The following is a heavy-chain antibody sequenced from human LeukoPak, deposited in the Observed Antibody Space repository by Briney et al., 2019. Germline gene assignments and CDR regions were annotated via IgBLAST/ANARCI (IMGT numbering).Heavy chain of an antibody. D-gene: IGHD3-10*02. CDR2: ISDSGNT. CDR3: AELGITMIGGV. Sequence: GGSLRLSCAASGFTFSSYAMSWVRQAPGKGLEWVSAISDSGNTYYADSVKGRFTISRDNAKNSLYLQMNSLRAEDTAVYYCAELGITMIGGVWGKGTTVTISS. J-gene: IGHJ6*04. V-gene: IGHV3-23*01. CDR1: GFTFSSYA.